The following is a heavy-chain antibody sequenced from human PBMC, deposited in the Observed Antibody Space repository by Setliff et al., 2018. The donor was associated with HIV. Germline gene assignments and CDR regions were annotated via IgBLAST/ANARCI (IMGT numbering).Heavy chain of an antibody. D-gene: IGHD2-15*01. J-gene: IGHJ5*02. CDR2: INPNSGGT. CDR3: ARDLVVVAPYYCFDP. V-gene: IGHV1-2*02. CDR1: GYTFTGYY. Sequence: ASVKVSCKASGYTFTGYYVHWVRQAPGQGLEWMGWINPNSGGTNYAQKFQGRVTMTRDTSISTAHMELSRLTSDDTAVYYCARDLVVVAPYYCFDPWGQGTPVTVSS.